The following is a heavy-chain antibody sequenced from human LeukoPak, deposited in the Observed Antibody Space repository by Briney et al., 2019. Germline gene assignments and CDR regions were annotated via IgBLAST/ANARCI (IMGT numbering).Heavy chain of an antibody. CDR1: GGSISSGGYS. CDR3: ASVTTGFDY. Sequence: SETLSPTCAVSGGSISSGGYSWSSIRQPPGKGLEWIGYIYHSGSTYYNPSLKSRVTISVDRSKNQFSLKLSSVTAADTAVYYCASVTTGFDYWGQGTLVTVSS. D-gene: IGHD4-17*01. J-gene: IGHJ4*02. CDR2: IYHSGST. V-gene: IGHV4-30-2*01.